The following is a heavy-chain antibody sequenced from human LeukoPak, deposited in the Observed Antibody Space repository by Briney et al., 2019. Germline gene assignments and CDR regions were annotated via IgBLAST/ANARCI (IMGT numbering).Heavy chain of an antibody. J-gene: IGHJ4*02. V-gene: IGHV1-69*04. CDR2: IIPILGIA. Sequence: SVKVSCKASGGTFSSYAISWVRQAPGQGLEWMGRIIPILGIANYAQKFQGRVTITADKSTSTAYMELSSLRAEDTAVYYCARDATAQQLIHYFDYWGQGTLVTVSS. CDR1: GGTFSSYA. D-gene: IGHD6-13*01. CDR3: ARDATAQQLIHYFDY.